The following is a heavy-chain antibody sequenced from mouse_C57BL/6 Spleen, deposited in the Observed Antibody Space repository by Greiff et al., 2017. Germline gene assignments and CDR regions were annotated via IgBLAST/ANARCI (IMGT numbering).Heavy chain of an antibody. CDR1: GYTFTSYW. CDR3: ARHYGSSDFDY. Sequence: QVHVKQPGAELVKPGASVKLSCKASGYTFTSYWMHWVKQRPGQGLEWIGMIHPNSGSTNYNEKFKSKATLTVDKSSSTAYMQLSSLTSEDSAVYYGARHYGSSDFDYWGQGTTLTVSS. CDR2: IHPNSGST. D-gene: IGHD1-1*01. V-gene: IGHV1-64*01. J-gene: IGHJ2*01.